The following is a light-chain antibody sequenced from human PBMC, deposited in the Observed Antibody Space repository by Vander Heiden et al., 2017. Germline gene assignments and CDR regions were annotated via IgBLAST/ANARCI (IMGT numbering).Light chain of an antibody. CDR2: EGS. V-gene: IGLV2-23*01. CDR1: SSDVGSYNL. Sequence: QSAMTQPASVSGSAGQSITLSCTGTSSDVGSYNLVSWYQQHPGKAPKLMIYEGSKRPSGVSNRFSGSKSGNTASLTISGLQAEDEADYYCCSYAGSSTSVVFGGGTKLTVL. CDR3: CSYAGSSTSVV. J-gene: IGLJ2*01.